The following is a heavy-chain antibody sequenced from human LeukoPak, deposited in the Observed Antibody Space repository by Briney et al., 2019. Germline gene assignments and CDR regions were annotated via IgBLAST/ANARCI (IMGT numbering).Heavy chain of an antibody. J-gene: IGHJ3*02. CDR2: IYPGDSDT. CDR3: ARPLVYDILTGYYKGAFDI. Sequence: GESLKISCKGSGYSFTRYWIGWVRQMPGKGLEWMGIIYPGDSDTRYSPSFQGQVTISADKSISTAYLQWSSLKASDTATYYCARPLVYDILTGYYKGAFDIWGQGTMVSVSS. CDR1: GYSFTRYW. V-gene: IGHV5-51*01. D-gene: IGHD3-9*01.